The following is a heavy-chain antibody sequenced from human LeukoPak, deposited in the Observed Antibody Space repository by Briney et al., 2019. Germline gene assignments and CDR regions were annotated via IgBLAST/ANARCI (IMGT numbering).Heavy chain of an antibody. CDR1: GFTFSIYE. J-gene: IGHJ6*03. Sequence: GGSLRLSCAASGFTFSIYEMNWVRQAPGKGLEWVSYISSSGSTIYYADSVKGRFTISRDNAKNSLYLQMNSLRAEDTAVYYCARVARSSSWYPPDYYYYYYMDVWGKGTTVTVSS. V-gene: IGHV3-48*03. D-gene: IGHD6-13*01. CDR3: ARVARSSSWYPPDYYYYYYMDV. CDR2: ISSSGSTI.